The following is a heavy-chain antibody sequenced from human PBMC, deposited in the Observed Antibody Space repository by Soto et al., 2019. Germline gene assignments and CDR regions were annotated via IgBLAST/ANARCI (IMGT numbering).Heavy chain of an antibody. CDR1: GGSISSHY. J-gene: IGHJ6*02. CDR2: IFDNRNT. Sequence: VQLQESGPGLVKPSETLSLTCIVSGGSISSHYWSWIRQPPGKGLEWIGYIFDNRNTNYNPSLRSRVSMSVDTSKNQFSLMLRSVSAADTAVYYCARSVAVSADYFYYGLDDWGHGTTVIVSS. V-gene: IGHV4-59*11. CDR3: ARSVAVSADYFYYGLDD. D-gene: IGHD6-19*01.